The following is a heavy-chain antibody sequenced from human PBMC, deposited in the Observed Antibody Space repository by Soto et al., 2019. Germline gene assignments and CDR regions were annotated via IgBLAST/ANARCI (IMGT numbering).Heavy chain of an antibody. Sequence: ASVKVSCKASGYTFTSSGISWVRQAPGQGLEWMGWISAYNGNTNYAQKLQGRVTMTTDTSTSTAYMELRSLRSDDTAVYYCARIRKEIDFWSGYYIHYYYGMDVWGQGTTVTVSS. V-gene: IGHV1-18*01. J-gene: IGHJ6*02. D-gene: IGHD3-3*01. CDR1: GYTFTSSG. CDR2: ISAYNGNT. CDR3: ARIRKEIDFWSGYYIHYYYGMDV.